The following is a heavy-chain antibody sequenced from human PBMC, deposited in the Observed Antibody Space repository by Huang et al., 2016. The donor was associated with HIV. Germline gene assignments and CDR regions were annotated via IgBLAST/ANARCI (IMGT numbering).Heavy chain of an antibody. V-gene: IGHV3-11*01. J-gene: IGHJ4*02. CDR1: GFHFSDYY. CDR3: AGRNYFDSSGKIDY. D-gene: IGHD3-22*01. CDR2: ISSSGVVT. Sequence: QGQLVESGGSLVKPGGSLRLSCAASGFHFSDYYMTWIRQAPGKGLEWISYISSSGVVTHYADSVRGRFTISRDNAENSLSLQMNGLRPADTAVYYCAGRNYFDSSGKIDYWGQGTLVTVSS.